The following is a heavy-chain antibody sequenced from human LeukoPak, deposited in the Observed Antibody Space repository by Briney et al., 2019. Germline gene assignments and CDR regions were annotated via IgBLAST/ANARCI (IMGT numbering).Heavy chain of an antibody. CDR1: GGSISSYY. D-gene: IGHD3-22*01. V-gene: IGHV4-59*12. J-gene: IGHJ5*02. CDR3: ARTYDSSGYSGFDP. Sequence: PSETLSLTCTVSGGSISSYYWSWIRQPPGKGLEWIGYIYYSGSTNYNPSLRSRVTISVDTSKNQFSLKLSSVTAADTAVYYCARTYDSSGYSGFDPWGQGTLVTVSS. CDR2: IYYSGST.